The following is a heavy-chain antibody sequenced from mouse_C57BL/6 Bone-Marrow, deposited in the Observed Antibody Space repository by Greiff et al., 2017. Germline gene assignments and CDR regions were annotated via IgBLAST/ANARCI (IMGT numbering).Heavy chain of an antibody. CDR3: ARYDGSSSYWYFDV. CDR2: IRNKANGYTT. CDR1: GFTFTDYY. Sequence: EVQVVESGGGLVQPGGSLSLSCAASGFTFTDYYMSWVRQPPGKALEWLGFIRNKANGYTTEYSASVKGRFTISRDNSQSILYLQMNARRAEDSATYYCARYDGSSSYWYFDVWGTGTTVTVSS. D-gene: IGHD1-1*01. J-gene: IGHJ1*03. V-gene: IGHV7-3*01.